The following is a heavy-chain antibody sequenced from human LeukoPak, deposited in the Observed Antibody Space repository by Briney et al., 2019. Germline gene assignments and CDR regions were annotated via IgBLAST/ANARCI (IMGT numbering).Heavy chain of an antibody. CDR2: INSDGSST. CDR3: ARGGGGGSSGWYDTDY. V-gene: IGHV3-74*01. J-gene: IGHJ4*02. D-gene: IGHD6-19*01. Sequence: GGSLRLSCEASGFTFSSYWMHWVGQAPGKGLVWVSRINSDGSSTTYADSVKGRFTISRDNAKNTLYLQMNSLRAEDTAVYYCARGGGGGSSGWYDTDYWGQGTLVTVSS. CDR1: GFTFSSYW.